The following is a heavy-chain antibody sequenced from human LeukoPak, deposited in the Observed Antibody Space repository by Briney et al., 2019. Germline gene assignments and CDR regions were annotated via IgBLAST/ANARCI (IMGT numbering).Heavy chain of an antibody. Sequence: GSLRLSCAASGFTFSSYSMNWVRQPPGKGLEWIGEINHSGSTNYNPSLKSRVTISVDTSKNQFPLKLSSVTAADTAVYYCARMGELPVDYWGQGTLVTVSS. J-gene: IGHJ4*02. D-gene: IGHD1-26*01. CDR1: GFTFSSYS. CDR3: ARMGELPVDY. CDR2: INHSGST. V-gene: IGHV4-34*01.